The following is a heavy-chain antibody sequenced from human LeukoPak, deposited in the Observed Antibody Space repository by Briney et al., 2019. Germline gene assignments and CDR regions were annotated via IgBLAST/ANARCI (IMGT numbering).Heavy chain of an antibody. CDR3: AKDTRYGDYGVFDY. J-gene: IGHJ4*02. CDR2: ISWNSGSI. V-gene: IGHV3-9*01. D-gene: IGHD4-17*01. CDR1: GFTFDDYA. Sequence: GGSLRLSCAASGFTFDDYAMHWVRQAPGKGLEWVSGISWNSGSIGYADSVKGRFTISRDNAKNSLYLQMNSLRAEDTALYYCAKDTRYGDYGVFDYWGQGTLVTVSS.